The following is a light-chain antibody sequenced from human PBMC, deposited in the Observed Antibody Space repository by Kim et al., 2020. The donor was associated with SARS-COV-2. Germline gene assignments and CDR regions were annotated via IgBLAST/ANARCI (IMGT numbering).Light chain of an antibody. V-gene: IGKV1-39*01. CDR1: QTISSY. CDR2: VAS. CDR3: QQSYSSPLT. J-gene: IGKJ4*01. Sequence: DIQMTQSPYSLSASVGDRVTITCRASQTISSYLNWYQQKPGKAPKLLINVASSLQSGVPSRFSGSGSGTDFTLTISSLQPEDFATYYCQQSYSSPLTFGGGTKLEI.